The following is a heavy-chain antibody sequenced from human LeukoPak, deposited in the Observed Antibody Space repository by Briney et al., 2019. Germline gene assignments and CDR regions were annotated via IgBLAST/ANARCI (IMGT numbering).Heavy chain of an antibody. CDR3: ARGGDWNYAIDY. V-gene: IGHV4-59*01. Sequence: SETLSLTCTVSGVSISSYYWSWIRQPPGKGLEWIGYIYYSGSTNYNPSLKSRVTISVDTSKNQFSLKLSSVTAADTAVYYCARGGDWNYAIDYWGQGTLVTVSS. CDR1: GVSISSYY. J-gene: IGHJ4*02. D-gene: IGHD1-7*01. CDR2: IYYSGST.